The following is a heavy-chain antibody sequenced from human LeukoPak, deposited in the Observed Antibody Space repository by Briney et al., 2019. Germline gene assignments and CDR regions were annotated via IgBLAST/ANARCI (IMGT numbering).Heavy chain of an antibody. J-gene: IGHJ4*02. CDR1: GFTFSSYA. D-gene: IGHD3-22*01. Sequence: GGSLKLSCAASGFTFSSYAMSWVRQAPGEGLEWVSAISGSGGSTYYADSVKGRFTISRDNSKNTLYLQMNSLRAEDTAVYYCVGGDYYDSSGYWHTGWYGAHYWGQGTLVTVSS. V-gene: IGHV3-23*01. CDR3: VGGDYYDSSGYWHTGWYGAHY. CDR2: ISGSGGST.